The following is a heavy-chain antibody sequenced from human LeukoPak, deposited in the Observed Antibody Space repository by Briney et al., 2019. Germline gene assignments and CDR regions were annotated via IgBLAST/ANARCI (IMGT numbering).Heavy chain of an antibody. CDR3: ARDSMVRGVIRQYYYGMDV. Sequence: PGGSLRLSCAASGFIFSSYWMHWVRQAPGKGLVWVSRINSDGSSTSYADSVKGRFTIPRDNAKNTLYLQMNSLRAEDTAVYYCARDSMVRGVIRQYYYGMDVWGKGTTVTVSS. D-gene: IGHD3-10*01. J-gene: IGHJ6*04. V-gene: IGHV3-74*01. CDR2: INSDGSST. CDR1: GFIFSSYW.